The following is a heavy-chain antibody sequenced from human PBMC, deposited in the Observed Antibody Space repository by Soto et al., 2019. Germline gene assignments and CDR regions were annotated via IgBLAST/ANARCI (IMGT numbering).Heavy chain of an antibody. CDR3: AKTTIYDYIWGSHRSPLDY. CDR2: IRGSGGST. J-gene: IGHJ4*02. CDR1: GFTFSSYA. Sequence: EVQLLESGGGLVQPGGSLRLSCAASGFTFSSYAMSWVRQAPGKGLEWVSAIRGSGGSTYYAASVKGRFTISRDNSKNTLYLQMNSLRAEDTAVYYCAKTTIYDYIWGSHRSPLDYWGKGTLVTVSS. D-gene: IGHD3-16*02. V-gene: IGHV3-23*01.